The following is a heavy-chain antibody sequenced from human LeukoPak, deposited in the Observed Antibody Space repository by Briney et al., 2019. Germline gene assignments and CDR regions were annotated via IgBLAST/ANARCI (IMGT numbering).Heavy chain of an antibody. J-gene: IGHJ4*02. Sequence: PSETLSLTCAVYGGSFSGYYWSWIRQPPGKGLEWIGEINHSGSTNYNPSLKSRVTISVDTSKNQFSLKLSSVTAADTAVYYCGGATYYFDYWGQGTLVTASS. CDR2: INHSGST. CDR3: GGATYYFDY. V-gene: IGHV4-34*01. D-gene: IGHD3-16*01. CDR1: GGSFSGYY.